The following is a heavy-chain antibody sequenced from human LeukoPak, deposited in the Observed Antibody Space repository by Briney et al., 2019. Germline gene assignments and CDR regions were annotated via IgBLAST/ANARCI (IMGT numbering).Heavy chain of an antibody. D-gene: IGHD2-15*01. V-gene: IGHV3-49*03. CDR1: GFTFGEDA. CDR2: IRTKTNGATA. Sequence: GGSLRLSCTASGFTFGEDAMSCFRQAPGKGLEWLGFIRTKTNGATAEYAASVKGRFSISRDDSKSIAYLQMNSLKTEDTAVYYCARLIVVVVAASSYFDSWGQGTRVTVSS. CDR3: ARLIVVVVAASSYFDS. J-gene: IGHJ4*02.